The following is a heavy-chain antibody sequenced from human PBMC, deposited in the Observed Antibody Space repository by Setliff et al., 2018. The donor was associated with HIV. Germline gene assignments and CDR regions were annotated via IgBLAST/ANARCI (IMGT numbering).Heavy chain of an antibody. CDR2: IYSSGTK. Sequence: PSETLSLTCTFSGVTSGDYYWTWIRQHQGKGLEWIGYIYSSGTKYYNPSLNSRLAISLDTSKNQFSLNLKSVTAADAAVYYCARGFCSGGFCHPNFYHYMDVWGKGTTVTVSS. CDR1: GVTSGDYY. D-gene: IGHD2-15*01. CDR3: ARGFCSGGFCHPNFYHYMDV. J-gene: IGHJ6*03. V-gene: IGHV4-31*03.